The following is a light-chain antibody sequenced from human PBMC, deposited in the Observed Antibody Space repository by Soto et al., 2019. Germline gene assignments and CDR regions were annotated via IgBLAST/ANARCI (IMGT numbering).Light chain of an antibody. CDR3: TSYAGTHDV. CDR1: SSNVGGYNY. V-gene: IGLV2-8*01. J-gene: IGLJ1*01. CDR2: EVS. Sequence: QSALTQPPSASGSPGQSVTISCTGTSSNVGGYNYVSWYQQHPGKAPKLMISEVSKRPSGVPDRFSGSKSGNTASLTVSGLQAEDEADYYCTSYAGTHDVFGTGTKLTVL.